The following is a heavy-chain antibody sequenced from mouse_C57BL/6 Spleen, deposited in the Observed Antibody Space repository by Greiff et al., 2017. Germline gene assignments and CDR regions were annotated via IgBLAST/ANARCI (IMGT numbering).Heavy chain of an antibody. V-gene: IGHV1-64*01. CDR3: AREEIYYEYGRAWFAY. CDR1: GYTFTSYW. D-gene: IGHD2-4*01. CDR2: IHPNSGST. J-gene: IGHJ3*01. Sequence: QVQLQQPGAELVKPGASVKLSCKASGYTFTSYWMHWVKQRPGQGLEWIGMIHPNSGSTNYNEKFKSKATLTVDKSSSTAYMQLSSLTSEDSAVYYCAREEIYYEYGRAWFAYWGQGTLVTVSA.